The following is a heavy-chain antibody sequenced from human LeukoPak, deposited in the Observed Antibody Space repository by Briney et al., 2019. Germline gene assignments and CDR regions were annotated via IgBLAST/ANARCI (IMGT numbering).Heavy chain of an antibody. CDR3: ARARHGYIYGYRPNELGHFFDY. V-gene: IGHV4-39*07. CDR2: IFYSGST. Sequence: SETLSLTCTVSGGSISTSNYYWGWIRQPPGKGLEWIGNIFYSGSTYYSPSLKSRVTISLDTSRNQFSLKLSSVTAADTAVYYCARARHGYIYGYRPNELGHFFDYWGQGTLVTVSS. D-gene: IGHD5-18*01. J-gene: IGHJ4*02. CDR1: GGSISTSNYY.